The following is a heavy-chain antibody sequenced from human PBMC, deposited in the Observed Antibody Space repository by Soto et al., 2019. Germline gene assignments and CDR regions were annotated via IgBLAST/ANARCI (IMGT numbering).Heavy chain of an antibody. Sequence: GGSVRLSCAASGFTFSSYRMNWVRQAPGKGLEWVSSISSSSSYIYYADSVKGRFTISRDNAQNSLYLQMTSLRAEDTAVYYCATPALYDSSGYYSASQDYWGQGTLVTVSS. CDR3: ATPALYDSSGYYSASQDY. CDR1: GFTFSSYR. J-gene: IGHJ4*02. CDR2: ISSSSSYI. D-gene: IGHD3-22*01. V-gene: IGHV3-21*01.